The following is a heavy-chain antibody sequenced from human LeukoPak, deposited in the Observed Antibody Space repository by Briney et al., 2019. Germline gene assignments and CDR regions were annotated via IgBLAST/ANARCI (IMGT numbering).Heavy chain of an antibody. V-gene: IGHV4-31*03. CDR1: GGSISSGGYY. D-gene: IGHD4-17*01. Sequence: PSETLSLTCTVSGGSISSGGYYWSWIRQHPGKGPEWIGYIYYSGSTYYNPSLKSRVTISVDTSKNQFSLKLSSVTAADTAVYYCARWWPTVTTSYFDYWGQGTLVTVSS. CDR3: ARWWPTVTTSYFDY. CDR2: IYYSGST. J-gene: IGHJ4*02.